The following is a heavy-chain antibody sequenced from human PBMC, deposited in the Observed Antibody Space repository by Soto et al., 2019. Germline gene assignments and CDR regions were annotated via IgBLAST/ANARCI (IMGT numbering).Heavy chain of an antibody. CDR2: IYWDDDK. CDR3: AHRHQQLGYFAY. J-gene: IGHJ4*02. CDR1: GFSLSTSGVG. D-gene: IGHD2-2*01. V-gene: IGHV2-5*02. Sequence: QITLKESGPALVKPTQTLTLTCTFSGFSLSTSGVGVGWIRQPPGKALDWLALIYWDDDKRYSPSLKSRLTIPKDTSKNQVFLIMTNIDPVDTATYYCAHRHQQLGYFAYWGQGTLVTVST.